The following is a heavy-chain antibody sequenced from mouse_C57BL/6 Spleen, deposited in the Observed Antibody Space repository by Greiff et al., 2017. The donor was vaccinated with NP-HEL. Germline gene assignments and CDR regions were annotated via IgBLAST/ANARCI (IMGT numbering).Heavy chain of an antibody. CDR3: ARDVHYYGSRGYFDV. CDR1: GYSFTGYY. J-gene: IGHJ1*03. Sequence: VQLQQSGPELVKPGASVKISCKASGYSFTGYYMNWVKQSPEKSLEWIGEINPSTGGTTYNQKFKAKATLTVDKSSSTAYMQLKSLTSEDSAVXYCARDVHYYGSRGYFDVWGTGTTVTVSS. V-gene: IGHV1-42*01. CDR2: INPSTGGT. D-gene: IGHD1-1*01.